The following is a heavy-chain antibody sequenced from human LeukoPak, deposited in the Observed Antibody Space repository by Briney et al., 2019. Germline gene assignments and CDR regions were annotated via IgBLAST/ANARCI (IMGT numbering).Heavy chain of an antibody. V-gene: IGHV4-59*08. D-gene: IGHD6-13*01. CDR3: ARQDSSWHGFDY. J-gene: IGHJ4*02. CDR1: GGSISSYY. Sequence: SETLSLTCTVSGGSISSYYWSWIRQPPGKGLQWIGYIYNSGSSNYNPSLKSRVTISVDTSKNQFSLRLTSVTAADTAVYYCARQDSSWHGFDYWGQGTLVTVSS. CDR2: IYNSGSS.